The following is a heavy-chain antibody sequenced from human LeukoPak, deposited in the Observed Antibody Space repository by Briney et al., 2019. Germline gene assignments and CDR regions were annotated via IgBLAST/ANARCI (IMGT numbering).Heavy chain of an antibody. J-gene: IGHJ4*02. Sequence: SGGFLRLSCAASGFTFSDYYMGWVRQAPGKGLEWVSYIDMSGTTIYYADSVKGRFTISRDNAKNSLFLQMNSLRAEDTAVYYCARDKNYYDSSGYNPDYWGQGTLVTV. CDR1: GFTFSDYY. D-gene: IGHD3-22*01. CDR2: IDMSGTTI. CDR3: ARDKNYYDSSGYNPDY. V-gene: IGHV3-11*01.